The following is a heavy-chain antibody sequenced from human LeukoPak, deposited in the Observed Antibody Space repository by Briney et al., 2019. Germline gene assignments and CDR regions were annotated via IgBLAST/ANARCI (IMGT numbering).Heavy chain of an antibody. CDR1: GYTFSSFD. D-gene: IGHD6-13*01. CDR3: ARASGPRSRWYPLDS. Sequence: ASVKVSCKASGYTFSSFDINWVRQASGQRLEWMGWMNPDSGAAGYAQKFQGRLTLIRNTSISTAYMELHSLRSEDTAIYYCARASGPRSRWYPLDSWCLGTLVTVPS. V-gene: IGHV1-8*01. J-gene: IGHJ4*02. CDR2: MNPDSGAA.